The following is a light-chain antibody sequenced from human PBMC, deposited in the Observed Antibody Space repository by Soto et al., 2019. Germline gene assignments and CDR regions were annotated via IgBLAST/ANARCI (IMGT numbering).Light chain of an antibody. Sequence: QSVLTPPPSVSAAPGQKVTISCSGSSSNIGKNYVSWYQQLPGTAPKLLIFENNKRPSGIPDRFSASKSGTSATLAITGLQTGDAADYYCGTWDNSLSLPYVFGTGTKVTVL. J-gene: IGLJ1*01. CDR1: SSNIGKNY. CDR3: GTWDNSLSLPYV. V-gene: IGLV1-51*02. CDR2: ENN.